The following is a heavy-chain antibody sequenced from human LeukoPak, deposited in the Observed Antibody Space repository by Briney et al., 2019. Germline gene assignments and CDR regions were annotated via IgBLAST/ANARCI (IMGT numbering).Heavy chain of an antibody. J-gene: IGHJ5*02. CDR3: ARGVIGGNWFDP. Sequence: SETLSLTCGVSGGSFSGYYWSWIRQSPGKGLEWIGYIYYSGSTNYNPSLKSRVTISVDTSKNQFSLKLSSVTAADTAVYYCARGVIGGNWFDPWGQGTLVTVSS. CDR1: GGSFSGYY. V-gene: IGHV4-59*01. CDR2: IYYSGST. D-gene: IGHD4-23*01.